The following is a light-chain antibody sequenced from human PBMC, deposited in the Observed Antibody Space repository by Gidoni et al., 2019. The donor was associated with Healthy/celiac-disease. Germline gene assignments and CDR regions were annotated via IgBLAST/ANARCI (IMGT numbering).Light chain of an antibody. J-gene: IGKJ4*01. CDR1: QGISSY. CDR3: QQYYSYPLT. CDR2: AAS. V-gene: IGKV1-8*01. Sequence: AIRMTQSPSSFSASTGDRVTVTCRASQGISSYLAWYQQKPGKAPKLLIYAASTLQSGVPSRFSGSGSGTHFTLTISCLQSDDFATYYCQQYYSYPLTFGGGTKVEIK.